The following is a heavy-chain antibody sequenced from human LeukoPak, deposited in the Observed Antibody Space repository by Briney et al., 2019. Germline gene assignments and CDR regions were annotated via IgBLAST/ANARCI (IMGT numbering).Heavy chain of an antibody. CDR2: ISGSGGST. D-gene: IGHD6-13*01. CDR1: GFTFSSYA. CDR3: ARHRIAAASWTLDY. V-gene: IGHV3-23*01. J-gene: IGHJ4*02. Sequence: GGSLRLSCAASGFTFSSYAMSWVRQAPGKGLEWVSAISGSGGSTYYADSVKGRFTISRDNSKNTLYLQMNSLRAEDTAVYYCARHRIAAASWTLDYWGQGTLVTVSS.